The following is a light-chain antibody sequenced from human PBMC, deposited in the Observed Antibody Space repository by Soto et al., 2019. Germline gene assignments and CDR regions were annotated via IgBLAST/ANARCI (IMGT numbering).Light chain of an antibody. CDR2: EVS. Sequence: QPVLTQPASVSGSPGQSITISCSGTSSDVGGYKYVSWYQQHPGKAPKLMIYEVSNRPSGVSNRFSGSKSGNTASLTISGLQAEDEADYYCGSYSSSNTLGVFGGGTKLTVL. CDR3: GSYSSSNTLGV. V-gene: IGLV2-14*01. J-gene: IGLJ2*01. CDR1: SSDVGGYKY.